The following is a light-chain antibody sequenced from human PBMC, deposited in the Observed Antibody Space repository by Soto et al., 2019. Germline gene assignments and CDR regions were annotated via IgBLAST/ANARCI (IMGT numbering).Light chain of an antibody. CDR2: GAS. Sequence: DIVMTQSPATLSVSPGERATLSCRASQGIGSTLAWYQQKPGQTPRLLIYGASTRATGVPARFSGSGSGTEFTLTIHSLQSEDFAVYYCQRYNNWPLTFGGGTKVEIK. CDR3: QRYNNWPLT. J-gene: IGKJ4*01. CDR1: QGIGST. V-gene: IGKV3-15*01.